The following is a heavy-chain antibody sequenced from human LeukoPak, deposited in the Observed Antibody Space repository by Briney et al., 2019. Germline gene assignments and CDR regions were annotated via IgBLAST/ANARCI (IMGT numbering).Heavy chain of an antibody. Sequence: SETLSLTCTVSGYSISSGYYWSWIRQPPGKGLEWIGYIYYSGSTNYNPSLKSRVTISVDTSKNQFSLKLSSVTAADTAVYYCARDRGYDILTGYPGGWFDPWGQGTLVTVSS. CDR2: IYYSGST. CDR1: GYSISSGYY. CDR3: ARDRGYDILTGYPGGWFDP. V-gene: IGHV4-61*01. D-gene: IGHD3-9*01. J-gene: IGHJ5*02.